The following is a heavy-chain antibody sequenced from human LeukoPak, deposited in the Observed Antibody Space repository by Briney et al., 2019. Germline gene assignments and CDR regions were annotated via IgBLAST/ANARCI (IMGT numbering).Heavy chain of an antibody. V-gene: IGHV3-53*01. J-gene: IGHJ4*02. CDR2: IYSDGGT. CDR3: ASRQVA. Sequence: PGGSLRLSCAASGFTVSNDFTSWVRQAPGKGLEWVSVIYSDGGTYYADSVKGRFTISRDSSKNTLYLQMNSLRAEDTAVYYCASRQVAGGRGTLVTVSS. CDR1: GFTVSNDF.